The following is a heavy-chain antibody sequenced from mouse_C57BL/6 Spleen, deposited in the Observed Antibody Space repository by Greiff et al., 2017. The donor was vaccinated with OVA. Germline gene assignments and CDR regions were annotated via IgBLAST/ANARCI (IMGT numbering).Heavy chain of an antibody. CDR3: ARRGYDYDGGFAY. J-gene: IGHJ3*01. D-gene: IGHD2-4*01. CDR2: FHPYNDDT. Sequence: VKLVESGAELVKPGASVKMSCKASGYTFTTYPIEWMKQNHGKSLEWIGNFHPYNDDTKYNEKFKGKATLTVEKSSSTVYLELSRLTSDDSAVYYCARRGYDYDGGFAYWGQGTLVTVSA. CDR1: GYTFTTYP. V-gene: IGHV1-47*01.